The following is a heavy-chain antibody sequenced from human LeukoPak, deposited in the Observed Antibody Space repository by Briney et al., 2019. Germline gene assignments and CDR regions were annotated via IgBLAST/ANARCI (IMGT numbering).Heavy chain of an antibody. CDR3: AKEYSSSREGWFDP. V-gene: IGHV3-9*01. Sequence: GRSLRLSCAASGFTFDDYAMHWVRQAPGKGLEWVSGISWNSGSIGYADSVKGRFTISRDNAKNSLYLQMNSLRAGDTALYYCAKEYSSSREGWFDPWGQGTLVTVSS. CDR2: ISWNSGSI. CDR1: GFTFDDYA. D-gene: IGHD6-6*01. J-gene: IGHJ5*02.